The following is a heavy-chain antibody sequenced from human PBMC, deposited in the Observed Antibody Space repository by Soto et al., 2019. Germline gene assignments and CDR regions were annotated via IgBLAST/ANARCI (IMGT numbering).Heavy chain of an antibody. D-gene: IGHD3-10*01. V-gene: IGHV3-33*01. CDR1: GFTFSSYG. CDR3: ARVLGEFVEDYYGMDV. Sequence: GGSLRLSCAASGFTFSSYGMHWVRQAPGKGLEWVAVIWYDGSNKYYADSVKGRFTISRDNSKNTLYLQMNSLRAEDTAVYYCARVLGEFVEDYYGMDVWGQGTTVTVSS. J-gene: IGHJ6*02. CDR2: IWYDGSNK.